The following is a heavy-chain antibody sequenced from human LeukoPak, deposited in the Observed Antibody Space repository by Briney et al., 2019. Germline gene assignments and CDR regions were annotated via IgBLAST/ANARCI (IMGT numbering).Heavy chain of an antibody. Sequence: GGSLRLSCAASGFTFSSYGMHWVRQAPGKGLEWVALLWYDGSNKYYADSVKGRFTISRDNSKNTLFLQMNSLRAEDTAVYYCARERYSYVINWYFDLWGRGTLVTVSS. CDR2: LWYDGSNK. J-gene: IGHJ2*01. CDR1: GFTFSSYG. D-gene: IGHD5-12*01. V-gene: IGHV3-33*01. CDR3: ARERYSYVINWYFDL.